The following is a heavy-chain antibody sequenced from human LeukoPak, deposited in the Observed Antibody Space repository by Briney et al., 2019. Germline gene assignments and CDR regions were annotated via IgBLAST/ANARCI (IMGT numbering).Heavy chain of an antibody. CDR3: ASFPPYMVRTDAFDI. CDR2: ISRSSAYI. J-gene: IGHJ3*02. CDR1: GFTFSNFG. Sequence: PGGSLRLSCAASGFTFSNFGMNWVRQAPGKGLEWVSSISRSSAYIYYADSVKGRFTISRDNAKNSLYLQMNSLRAEDTAVYYCASFPPYMVRTDAFDIWGQGTMVTVSS. D-gene: IGHD3-10*01. V-gene: IGHV3-21*01.